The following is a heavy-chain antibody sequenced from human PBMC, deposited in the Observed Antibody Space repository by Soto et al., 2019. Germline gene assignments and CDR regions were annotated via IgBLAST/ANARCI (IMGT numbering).Heavy chain of an antibody. CDR1: GFAFSNSW. Sequence: EMQLVESGGGLVQPGGSLRLSCAASGFAFSNSWMHWVRQVPGKGLVWVSHINADGSTTSNADSVNGRFTIFRDNAQSTLYVQMSSLRAEDTGVYYCARDRGYAFDMWGQETMVTVSS. CDR3: ARDRGYAFDM. V-gene: IGHV3-74*01. CDR2: INADGSTT. J-gene: IGHJ3*02.